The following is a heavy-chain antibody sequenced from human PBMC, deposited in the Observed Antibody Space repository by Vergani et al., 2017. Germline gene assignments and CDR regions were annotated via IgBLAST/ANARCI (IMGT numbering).Heavy chain of an antibody. D-gene: IGHD3-10*01. CDR3: AREGGITMVRGVTSGTSYYYYGMDV. J-gene: IGHJ6*02. CDR2: ISSSSSTI. V-gene: IGHV3-48*04. CDR1: GFTFSSYS. Sequence: EVQLVESGGGLVQPGGSLRLSCAASGFTFSSYSMNWVRQAPGKGLEWVSYISSSSSTIYYADSVKGRFTISRDNAKNSLYLQMNSLRAEDTAVYYCAREGGITMVRGVTSGTSYYYYGMDVWGQGTTVTVSS.